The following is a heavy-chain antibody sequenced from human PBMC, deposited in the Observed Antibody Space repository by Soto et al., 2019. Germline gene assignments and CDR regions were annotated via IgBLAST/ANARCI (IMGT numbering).Heavy chain of an antibody. D-gene: IGHD3-10*01. CDR2: VSPYYGNT. V-gene: IGHV1-18*01. J-gene: IGHJ4*02. CDR1: GYNFTDFS. Sequence: QIQLVQSGPEVTKPGASVKVSCKTSGYNFTDFSITWVRQAPGQGLEWMGWVSPYYGNTKYKEKFQDRVTITADTSTNTVYLELRTLTSDDTAIYYCARKVLLCDFWVQGTLVTVSS. CDR3: ARKVLLCDF.